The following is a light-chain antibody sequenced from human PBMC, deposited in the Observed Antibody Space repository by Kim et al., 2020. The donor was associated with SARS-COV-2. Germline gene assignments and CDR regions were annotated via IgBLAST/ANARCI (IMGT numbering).Light chain of an antibody. J-gene: IGKJ1*01. V-gene: IGKV3-20*01. Sequence: SPGERATHSRRASQSVSSSYLAWYQQKPGQAPRFFIYGASSRATGIPDRFSGSGSGTDFTLTISRLEPEDFAVYYCQQYGSSSWTFGQGTKVDIK. CDR2: GAS. CDR1: QSVSSSY. CDR3: QQYGSSSWT.